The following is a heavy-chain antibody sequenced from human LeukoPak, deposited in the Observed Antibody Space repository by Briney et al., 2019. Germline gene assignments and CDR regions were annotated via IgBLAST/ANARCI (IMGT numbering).Heavy chain of an antibody. D-gene: IGHD6-19*01. V-gene: IGHV4-59*08. Sequence: PSETLSLTCTVSGGSISSYYWSWIRQPPGKGLEWIGYIYYSGSTNYNPSLKSRVTISVDTSKNQFSLKLSSVTAADTAVYYCARQSGYSSGWYPGGDPTTEFDYRGQGTLVTVSS. CDR2: IYYSGST. J-gene: IGHJ4*02. CDR3: ARQSGYSSGWYPGGDPTTEFDY. CDR1: GGSISSYY.